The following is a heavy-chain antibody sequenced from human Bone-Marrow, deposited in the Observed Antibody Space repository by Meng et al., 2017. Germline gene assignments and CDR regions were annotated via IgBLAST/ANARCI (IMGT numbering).Heavy chain of an antibody. V-gene: IGHV3-15*01. Sequence: ESLKISCAASGFYFSNAWMSWVRQAPGKGLEWVGRIKSNTDGGTAEYAAPVTGRFTISRDDSKSTLYLQMSGLRIDDTGVYYCTWDDKDVSDYWGQGTLVTVSS. J-gene: IGHJ4*02. D-gene: IGHD3-9*01. CDR1: GFYFSNAW. CDR2: IKSNTDGGTA. CDR3: TWDDKDVSDY.